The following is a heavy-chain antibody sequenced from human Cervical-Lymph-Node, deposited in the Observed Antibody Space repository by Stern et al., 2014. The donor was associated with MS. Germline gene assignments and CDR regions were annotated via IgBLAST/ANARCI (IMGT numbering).Heavy chain of an antibody. V-gene: IGHV2-5*02. CDR1: GFSLNTLGVG. CDR2: IYWDDDK. D-gene: IGHD3-16*01. CDR3: THSLLLLGEFSPPPIAS. Sequence: QVTLRESGPTLVKPTQTLTLTCTFSGFSLNTLGVGVGWIRQPPGKALEWLVAIYWDDDKRYSPSLQSRLTITNDNITNQSVLTHTNRALVAPPNYSVTHSLLLLGEFSPPPIASWGQGALVTVSS. J-gene: IGHJ5*02.